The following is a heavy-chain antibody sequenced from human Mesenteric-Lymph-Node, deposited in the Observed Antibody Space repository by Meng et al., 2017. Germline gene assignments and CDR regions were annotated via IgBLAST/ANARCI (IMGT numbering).Heavy chain of an antibody. D-gene: IGHD6-6*01. V-gene: IGHV1-8*01. CDR3: ARGALSSSSYRLHFDY. CDR1: GYSFTSFN. CDR2: MSTNNGNT. J-gene: IGHJ4*02. Sequence: QVQLVQSGAEVEKPGASVTVSCKASGYSFTSFNINWVRQATGQGLEWTGWMSTNNGNTEYVQKCQNRVTMTTHTSISTAYMELSSLRSEDTAVCPCARGALSSSSYRLHFDYWGQGTLVTVSS.